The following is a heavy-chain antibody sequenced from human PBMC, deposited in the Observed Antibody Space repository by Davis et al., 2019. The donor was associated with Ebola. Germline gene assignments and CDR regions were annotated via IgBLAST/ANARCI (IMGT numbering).Heavy chain of an antibody. CDR3: TTDPDGYDFWIYGMDV. J-gene: IGHJ6*02. D-gene: IGHD3-3*01. CDR1: GFTFSDYY. CDR2: IKSKTDGGTT. V-gene: IGHV3-15*01. Sequence: GESLKISCAASGFTFSDYYMSWIRQAPGKGLGWVGRIKSKTDGGTTDYAAPVKGRFTISRDDSKNTLYLQMNSLKTEDTAVYYCTTDPDGYDFWIYGMDVWGQGTTVTVSS.